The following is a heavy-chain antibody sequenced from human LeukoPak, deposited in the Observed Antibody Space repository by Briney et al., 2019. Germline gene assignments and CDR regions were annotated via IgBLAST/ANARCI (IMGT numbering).Heavy chain of an antibody. D-gene: IGHD6-13*01. CDR2: ISWNSGSI. V-gene: IGHV3-9*01. CDR1: GFTFDDYA. Sequence: PGGSLRLSCAASGFTFDDYATHWVRQAPGKGLEWVSGISWNSGSIGYADSVKGRFTISRDNAKNSLYLQMNSLRAEDTALYYCAKDTSVNIAAAGALDYWGQGTLVTVSS. J-gene: IGHJ4*02. CDR3: AKDTSVNIAAAGALDY.